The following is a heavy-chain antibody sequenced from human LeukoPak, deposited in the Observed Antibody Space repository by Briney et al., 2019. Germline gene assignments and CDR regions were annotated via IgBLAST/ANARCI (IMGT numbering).Heavy chain of an antibody. CDR2: IHSSGST. CDR3: ANSLGGDYGWFGGQFGL. J-gene: IGHJ2*01. Sequence: SETLSLTCTVSGDSISSRSYYWAWLRPAPVKGLEWIGSIHSSGSTYYNPSLKSRLTLSVDTSKNLFSLRLISVTAADTAVYYCANSLGGDYGWFGGQFGLWGRGTLVTVSS. CDR1: GDSISSRSYY. D-gene: IGHD4-17*01. V-gene: IGHV4-39*02.